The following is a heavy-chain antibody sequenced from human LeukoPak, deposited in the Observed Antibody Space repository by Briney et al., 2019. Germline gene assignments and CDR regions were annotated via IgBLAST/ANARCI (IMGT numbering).Heavy chain of an antibody. D-gene: IGHD3-22*01. CDR3: ARGDEYYYDSRFDY. Sequence: SETLSLTCTVSGGSISSGTYYWSWIRQPAGKGLEWIGRFYTSGSTNYNPSLKSRVTISVDTSKNQFSLKLSSVTAADTAVYYCARGDEYYYDSRFDYWGQGTLVTVSS. CDR2: FYTSGST. V-gene: IGHV4-61*02. CDR1: GGSISSGTYY. J-gene: IGHJ4*02.